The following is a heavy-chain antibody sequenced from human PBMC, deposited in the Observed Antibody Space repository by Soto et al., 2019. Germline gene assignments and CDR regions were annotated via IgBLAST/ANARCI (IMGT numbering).Heavy chain of an antibody. Sequence: QVQLQQCGAGLLKPSETLSLTCAVYGQSFSGHTWSWIRQSPGKGLEWIGEISQSGSTYYNPSLKTRVTISADTSKNQFSLTLNSVTAADTGVFYCARGSGIAVIPGELEDVHYDYWGQGTLVSVSS. CDR1: GQSFSGHT. D-gene: IGHD2-2*01. CDR3: ARGSGIAVIPGELEDVHYDY. J-gene: IGHJ4*02. CDR2: ISQSGST. V-gene: IGHV4-34*01.